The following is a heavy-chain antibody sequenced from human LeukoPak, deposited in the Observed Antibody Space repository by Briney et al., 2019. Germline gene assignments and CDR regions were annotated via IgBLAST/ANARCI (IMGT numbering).Heavy chain of an antibody. CDR3: ARDRITMVRGHLNYYYYYMDV. J-gene: IGHJ6*03. D-gene: IGHD3-10*01. V-gene: IGHV4-38-2*02. CDR2: IYHSGST. Sequence: SETLSLTCTVSGYSISSGYYWGWIRQPPGKGLEWIGNIYHSGSTYYNPSFKSRVTISVDTSKNQFSLKLSSVTAADTAVYYCARDRITMVRGHLNYYYYYMDVWGKGTTVTISS. CDR1: GYSISSGYY.